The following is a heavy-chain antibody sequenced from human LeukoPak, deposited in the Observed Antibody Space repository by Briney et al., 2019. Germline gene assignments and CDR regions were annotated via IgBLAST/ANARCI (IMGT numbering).Heavy chain of an antibody. CDR1: GGSISSGGDS. Sequence: SQTLSLTCAVSGGSISSGGDSWNWIRQPAGKGLEWIGRIYTSGSTNYNPSLKSRVTMSVDTSKNQFSLKLSSVTAADTAVYYCARGGYGRGFDLWGRGTLVTVSS. V-gene: IGHV4-61*02. CDR2: IYTSGST. D-gene: IGHD6-25*01. J-gene: IGHJ2*01. CDR3: ARGGYGRGFDL.